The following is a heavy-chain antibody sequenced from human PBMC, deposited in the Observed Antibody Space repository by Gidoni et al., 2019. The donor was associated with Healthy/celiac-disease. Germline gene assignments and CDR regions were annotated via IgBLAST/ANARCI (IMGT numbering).Heavy chain of an antibody. J-gene: IGHJ6*02. D-gene: IGHD3-9*01. CDR2: IYYSGST. V-gene: IGHV4-31*03. CDR3: ARSRYFDWLPIYYYYGMDV. Sequence: QVQLQESGPGLVKPSQTLSLTCTVSGCSISSCGYYWSWIRQHPEKGLEWIGYIYYSGSTYYNPSLKSRVTISVDTSKNQFSLKLSSVTAADTAVYYCARSRYFDWLPIYYYYGMDVWGQGTTVTVSS. CDR1: GCSISSCGYY.